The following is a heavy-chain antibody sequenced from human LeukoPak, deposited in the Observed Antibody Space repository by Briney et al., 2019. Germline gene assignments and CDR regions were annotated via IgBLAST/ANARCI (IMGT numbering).Heavy chain of an antibody. V-gene: IGHV1-2*02. CDR2: INPNSGGT. CDR3: ARVEIQLWFCDY. CDR1: GYTFTGYY. J-gene: IGHJ4*02. D-gene: IGHD5-18*01. Sequence: ASVKVSCKASGYTFTGYYMHWVRQAPGQGLEWMGWINPNSGGTNYAQKFQGGVTMTRDTSISTAYMELSRLRSDDTAVYYCARVEIQLWFCDYWGQGTLVTVSS.